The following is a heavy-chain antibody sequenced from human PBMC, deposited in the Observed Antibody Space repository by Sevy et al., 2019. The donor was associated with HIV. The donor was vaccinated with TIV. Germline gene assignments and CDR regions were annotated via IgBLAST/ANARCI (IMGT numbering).Heavy chain of an antibody. CDR3: AKDSSSWYGVFYFDY. Sequence: GGSLRLSCAASGFTFDDYTKHWVRQAPGKGLEWVSLISWDGGSTYYADSVKGRFTISRDNSKNSLYLQMNSLRTEDTALYYCAKDSSSWYGVFYFDYWGQGTLVTVSS. CDR2: ISWDGGST. D-gene: IGHD6-13*01. V-gene: IGHV3-43*01. J-gene: IGHJ4*02. CDR1: GFTFDDYT.